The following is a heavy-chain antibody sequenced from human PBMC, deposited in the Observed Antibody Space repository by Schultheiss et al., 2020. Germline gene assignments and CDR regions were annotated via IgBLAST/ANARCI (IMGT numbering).Heavy chain of an antibody. J-gene: IGHJ6*04. V-gene: IGHV2-70*19. CDR2: IDWDGDK. CDR3: AHTESDYDFWSGYYHRAGGGMDV. CDR1: GFTVSSNY. D-gene: IGHD3-3*01. Sequence: LRLSCAASGFTVSSNYMSWVRQAPGKGLEWLARIDWDGDKHYSTSLKTRLTIFKDTSKNQVVLIMTNMDPVDTATYYCAHTESDYDFWSGYYHRAGGGMDVWGKGTTVTVSS.